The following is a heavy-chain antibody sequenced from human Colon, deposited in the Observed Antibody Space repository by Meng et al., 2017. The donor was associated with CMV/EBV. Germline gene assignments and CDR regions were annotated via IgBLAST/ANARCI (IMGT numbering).Heavy chain of an antibody. D-gene: IGHD3-10*01. Sequence: SQTLSLTCAVSGDSIPTNSAAWNWIRLSPTRGLEWLGRTYYGSSRSNWYNDYALSVKGRITISPDASKNQFPLQLNSVTPEDTAVYYCARVLLWFGGRQYYGMDVWGRGTTVTVSS. V-gene: IGHV6-1*01. CDR3: ARVLLWFGGRQYYGMDV. CDR1: GDSIPTNSAA. CDR2: TYYGSSRSNWYN. J-gene: IGHJ6*02.